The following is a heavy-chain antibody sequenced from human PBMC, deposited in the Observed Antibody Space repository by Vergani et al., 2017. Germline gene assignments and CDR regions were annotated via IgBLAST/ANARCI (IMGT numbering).Heavy chain of an antibody. Sequence: QVQLVESGGGVVQPGRSLRLSCAASGFTFSSYAMHWVRQAPGKGLEWVAVISYDGSNKYYADSVKGRFTISRDNSKNTLYLQMNSLRAEDTAVYYCAREQRYYYDSSGYPHFDDWGQGTLVTVSS. CDR1: GFTFSSYA. CDR3: AREQRYYYDSSGYPHFDD. V-gene: IGHV3-30-3*01. D-gene: IGHD3-22*01. J-gene: IGHJ4*02. CDR2: ISYDGSNK.